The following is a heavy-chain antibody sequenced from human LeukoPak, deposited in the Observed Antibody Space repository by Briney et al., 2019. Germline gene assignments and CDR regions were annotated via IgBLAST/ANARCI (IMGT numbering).Heavy chain of an antibody. Sequence: SSETLSLTCTVSGGSISSYYWSWIRQPPGKGLEWIGYIYYSGSTNYNPSLKSRVTISVDTSKNQFSLKLSSVTAADTAVYYCARPAGYPDYWGQGTLVTVSS. CDR2: IYYSGST. CDR1: GGSISSYY. D-gene: IGHD3-9*01. CDR3: ARPAGYPDY. V-gene: IGHV4-59*08. J-gene: IGHJ4*02.